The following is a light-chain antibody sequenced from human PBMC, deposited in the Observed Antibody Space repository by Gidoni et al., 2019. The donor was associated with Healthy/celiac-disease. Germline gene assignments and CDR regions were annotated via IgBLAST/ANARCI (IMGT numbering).Light chain of an antibody. Sequence: DIQMTQSPSSLSASVGDRVTITCRESQGISNYLAWYQQKPGKVPKLLIYAASPLQSGVPSRFSGSGSGTDFTLTISSLQPEDVATYYCQKYNSAPWTFGQGTKVEIK. V-gene: IGKV1-27*01. CDR2: AAS. CDR3: QKYNSAPWT. CDR1: QGISNY. J-gene: IGKJ1*01.